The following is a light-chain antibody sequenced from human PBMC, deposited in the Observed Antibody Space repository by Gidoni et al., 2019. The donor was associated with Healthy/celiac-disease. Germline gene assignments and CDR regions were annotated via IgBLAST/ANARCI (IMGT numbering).Light chain of an antibody. J-gene: IGKJ1*01. CDR1: QRVSSSY. V-gene: IGKV3-20*01. Sequence: VLPQSPGTLALSPGEGATLSCRASQRVSSSYLAWYQQKPGQAPRLLIYGAASRATGTPDRSSGSGSGTDFTLTISRLEPEDFAVHYGQQYGSSPRTFGQXTKVEIK. CDR3: QQYGSSPRT. CDR2: GAA.